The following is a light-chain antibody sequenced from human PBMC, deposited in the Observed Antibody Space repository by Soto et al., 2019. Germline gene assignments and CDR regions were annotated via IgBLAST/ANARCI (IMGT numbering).Light chain of an antibody. V-gene: IGLV2-14*01. CDR3: SSYTSIATYV. CDR2: DVT. J-gene: IGLJ1*01. CDR1: DNDVGGYNY. Sequence: QSVLTQPASVSGSPEQSITISCTGTDNDVGGYNYVSWYQQYPDKAPKLIIYDVTNRPSGVSMRFSGSKSGNTASLTISGLRPEDEADYYCSSYTSIATYVFGSGTKVTVL.